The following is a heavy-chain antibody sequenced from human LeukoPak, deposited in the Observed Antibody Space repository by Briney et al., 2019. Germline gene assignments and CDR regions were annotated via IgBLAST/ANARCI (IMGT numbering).Heavy chain of an antibody. V-gene: IGHV3-7*03. Sequence: GGSLRLSCTASRFTFSSYWMSWVRQAPGKGLEWVANIKQDGSEKHYVDSVKGRFTISRDNAKNSLYLQMNSLRAEDTAVYYCARKDGDYGYYYYYGMDVWGKGTTVTVSS. CDR3: ARKDGDYGYYYYYGMDV. CDR2: IKQDGSEK. CDR1: RFTFSSYW. D-gene: IGHD4-17*01. J-gene: IGHJ6*04.